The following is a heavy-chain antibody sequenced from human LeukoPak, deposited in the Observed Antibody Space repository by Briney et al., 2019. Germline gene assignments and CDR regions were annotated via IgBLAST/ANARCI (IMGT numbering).Heavy chain of an antibody. Sequence: SETLSLTCTVSGGSISSSSYYWGWIRQPPGKGLEWIGEINHSGSTNYNPSLKSRVTISVDTSKNQFSLKLSSVTAADTAVYYCARGPLPAYYYDSSGYFDYWGQGTLVTVSS. CDR2: INHSGST. J-gene: IGHJ4*02. CDR3: ARGPLPAYYYDSSGYFDY. D-gene: IGHD3-22*01. CDR1: GGSISSSSYY. V-gene: IGHV4-39*07.